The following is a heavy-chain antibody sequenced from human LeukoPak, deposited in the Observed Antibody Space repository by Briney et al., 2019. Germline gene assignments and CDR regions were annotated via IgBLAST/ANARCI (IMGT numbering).Heavy chain of an antibody. CDR3: ARDRYPDSSGYLSHDAFDI. V-gene: IGHV3-21*01. CDR1: GFTFSSYS. J-gene: IGHJ3*02. D-gene: IGHD3-22*01. CDR2: ISSSSSYI. Sequence: PGGSLRLSCAASGFTFSSYSMNWVLQAPGKGLEWVSSISSSSSYIYYADSVKGRFTISRDNAKNSLYLQMNSLRAEDTAVYYCARDRYPDSSGYLSHDAFDIWGQGTMVTVSS.